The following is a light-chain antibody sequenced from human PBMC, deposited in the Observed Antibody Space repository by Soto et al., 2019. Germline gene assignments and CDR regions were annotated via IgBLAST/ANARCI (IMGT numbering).Light chain of an antibody. CDR1: QSGSSN. V-gene: IGKV3-15*01. CDR2: GAS. J-gene: IGKJ1*01. Sequence: EIVMTQSPATLSVSPGERATLSFMASQSGSSNLAWYQQKPGQAPRLLIYGASTRATGIPARFSGSGYGTEFTLTISSLQSEDGLVYYCQQYNNWPRTCGQGTKVEIK. CDR3: QQYNNWPRT.